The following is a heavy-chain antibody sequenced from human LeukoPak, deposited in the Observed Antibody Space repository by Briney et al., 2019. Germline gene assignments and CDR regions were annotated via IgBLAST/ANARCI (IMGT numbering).Heavy chain of an antibody. Sequence: GGSLRLSCAASGFTFSSYAIHWVRQAPGKGLEWVAVISYDGSNKYYADSVKGRFTISRDNSKNTLYLQMNSLRAEDTAVYYCARDRDSSSWYRWGLFDYWGQGTLVTVSS. V-gene: IGHV3-30-3*01. CDR1: GFTFSSYA. D-gene: IGHD6-13*01. CDR2: ISYDGSNK. CDR3: ARDRDSSSWYRWGLFDY. J-gene: IGHJ4*02.